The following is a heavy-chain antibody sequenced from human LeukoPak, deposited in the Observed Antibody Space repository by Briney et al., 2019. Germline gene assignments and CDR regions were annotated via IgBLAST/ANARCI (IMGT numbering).Heavy chain of an antibody. CDR1: GGTFSSYA. CDR2: IIPILGIA. J-gene: IGHJ5*02. D-gene: IGHD2-15*01. V-gene: IGHV1-69*04. Sequence: SVKVSCKASGGTFSSYAISWVRQAPGQGLEWMGRIIPILGIANYAQKFQGRVTITADKSTSTAYMELSSLRSEDTAVYYCARGRRYCSGGSCYPGAWFDPWGQGTLVTVSS. CDR3: ARGRRYCSGGSCYPGAWFDP.